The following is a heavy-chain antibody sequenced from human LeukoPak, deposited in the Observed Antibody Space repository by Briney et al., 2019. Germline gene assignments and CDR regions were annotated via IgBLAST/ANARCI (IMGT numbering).Heavy chain of an antibody. Sequence: ASVKVSCKASGCPFTSFGIGWVPQAPGQGLEWIGWISGYNGKTNYAQNLQGRVTMTTDTSTSTAYVELGSLRSDVMAVYYCARDRVYDYSNPRGFDYWGQGTLVTVSS. CDR2: ISGYNGKT. J-gene: IGHJ4*02. D-gene: IGHD4-11*01. CDR1: GCPFTSFG. CDR3: ARDRVYDYSNPRGFDY. V-gene: IGHV1-18*03.